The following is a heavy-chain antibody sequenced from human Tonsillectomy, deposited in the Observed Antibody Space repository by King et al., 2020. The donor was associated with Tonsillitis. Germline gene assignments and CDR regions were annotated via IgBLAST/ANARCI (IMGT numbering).Heavy chain of an antibody. J-gene: IGHJ6*02. CDR3: ARTMVRGVLRYYYGLDV. V-gene: IGHV7-4-1*02. CDR2: INTNTGTP. D-gene: IGHD3-10*01. Sequence: QLVQSGSELKKPGASVKVSCKASGSTFSSHAVNWVRQAPGQGLQWMGWINTNTGTPTYGQGFTGRFVFSLDTSVSTAYLQISSLKAGDTAVYYCARTMVRGVLRYYYGLDVWGQGTTVTVSS. CDR1: GSTFSSHA.